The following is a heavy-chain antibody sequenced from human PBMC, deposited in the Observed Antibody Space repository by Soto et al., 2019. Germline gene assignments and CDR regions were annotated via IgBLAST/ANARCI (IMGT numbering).Heavy chain of an antibody. CDR3: AKDRLAGGFDY. CDR1: GFTFSSYW. Sequence: SGGSLRLSCAASGFTFSSYWMSWVRQAPGKGLEWVAIVTANAGTTYYVDSVKGRFTISRDNSRNTVYLQMNSLRADDTAVYYCAKDRLAGGFDYWGQGTLVTVSS. J-gene: IGHJ4*02. CDR2: VTANAGTT. V-gene: IGHV3-7*03. D-gene: IGHD3-16*01.